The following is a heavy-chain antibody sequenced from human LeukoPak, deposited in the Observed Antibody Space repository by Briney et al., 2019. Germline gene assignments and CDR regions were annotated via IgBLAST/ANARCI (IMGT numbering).Heavy chain of an antibody. D-gene: IGHD2-2*01. CDR1: GFTFSDHY. J-gene: IGHJ4*02. CDR3: ARGYSSSSSCRYFDF. CDR2: TRNKPNSYTP. V-gene: IGHV3-72*01. Sequence: PGGSLRLSCAASGFTFSDHYMDWVRQAPGKGLEWVGRTRNKPNSYTPEYAASVKGRFIIPRDDSKNSLYLQMNSLKTEDTAVYYCARGYSSSSSCRYFDFWGQGTLVTVSS.